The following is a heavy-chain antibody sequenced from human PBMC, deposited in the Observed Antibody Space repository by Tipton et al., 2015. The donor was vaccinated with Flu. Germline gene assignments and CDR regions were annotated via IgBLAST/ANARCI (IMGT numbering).Heavy chain of an antibody. CDR1: GDSISSYY. J-gene: IGHJ2*01. Sequence: TLSLTCTVSGDSISSYYWSWIRQTAGKGLEWIGRIYNSGSTNYKPSLKSRVTMSLDTSQKQFSLKLSSVTAADTAVYYCARDSSSYWYFPLWGRGPLVTVSS. CDR2: IYNSGST. CDR3: ARDSSSYWYFPL. D-gene: IGHD6-13*01. V-gene: IGHV4-4*07.